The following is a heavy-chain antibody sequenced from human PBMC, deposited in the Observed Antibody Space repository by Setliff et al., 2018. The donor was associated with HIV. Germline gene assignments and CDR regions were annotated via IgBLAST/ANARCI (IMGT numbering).Heavy chain of an antibody. V-gene: IGHV1-2*02. CDR2: INPNSGGT. CDR3: ARALFGESYNWFDP. D-gene: IGHD3-10*02. J-gene: IGHJ5*02. CDR1: GYTFSDYY. Sequence: ASVKVSCKASGYTFSDYYMHWVRQAPGQGLEWMGWINPNSGGTNYAQKFQGRVTMTRDTSISTAYMELSRLRSDDTAVYYCARALFGESYNWFDPWGQGTLVTVSS.